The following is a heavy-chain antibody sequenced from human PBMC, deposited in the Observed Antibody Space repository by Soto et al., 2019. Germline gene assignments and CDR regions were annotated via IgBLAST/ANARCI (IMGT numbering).Heavy chain of an antibody. CDR3: ATNRQKWELIDQDY. Sequence: VKVSCKASGGTFSSYAISWVRQAPGQGLEWMGGIIPIFGTANYAQKFQGRVTITADESTSTAYMELSSLRPEDTAVYYCATNRQKWELIDQDYWGQGTLVTVSS. J-gene: IGHJ4*02. CDR2: IIPIFGTA. D-gene: IGHD1-26*01. V-gene: IGHV1-69*13. CDR1: GGTFSSYA.